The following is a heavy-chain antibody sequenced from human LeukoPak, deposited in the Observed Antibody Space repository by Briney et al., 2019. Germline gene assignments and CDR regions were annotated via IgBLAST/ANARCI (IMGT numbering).Heavy chain of an antibody. D-gene: IGHD3-3*01. CDR3: ARAPYYDFWSGYGYWFDP. CDR1: GGSISSYY. J-gene: IGHJ5*02. CDR2: IYYSGNT. V-gene: IGHV4-59*01. Sequence: KPSETLSLTCTVSGGSISSYYWSWIRQPPRKGLEWIGYIYYSGNTNYNPSLKSRVTISVDTSKNQFSLKLSSVTSADTAVYYCARAPYYDFWSGYGYWFDPWGQGTLVTVSS.